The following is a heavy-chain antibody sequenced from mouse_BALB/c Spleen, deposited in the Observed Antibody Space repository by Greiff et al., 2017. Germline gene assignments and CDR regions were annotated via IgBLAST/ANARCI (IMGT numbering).Heavy chain of an antibody. CDR2: IFPGTGTT. CDR1: GYTFTSYW. Sequence: QVQLQQSGAELVKPGASVKLSCKTSGYTFTSYWIQWVKQRPGQGLGWIGEIFPGTGTTYYNEKFKGKATLTIDTSSSTAYMQLSSLTSEDSAVYFCARRGYGLYWYFDVWGAGTTVTVSS. V-gene: IGHV1S132*01. CDR3: ARRGYGLYWYFDV. D-gene: IGHD2-10*02. J-gene: IGHJ1*01.